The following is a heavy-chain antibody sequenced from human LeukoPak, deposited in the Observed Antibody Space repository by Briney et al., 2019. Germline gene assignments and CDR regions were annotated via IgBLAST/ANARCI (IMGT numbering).Heavy chain of an antibody. Sequence: PGGSLRLSCAASGFTFSFYAMSWVRQAPGKGLEWVSAISGGGDGTYYADSVKGRFTISRDNAKNSLYLKMNSLRAEDTAVYYCARVLSPNYYDSSGYVYWGQGTLVTVSS. V-gene: IGHV3-23*01. CDR3: ARVLSPNYYDSSGYVY. J-gene: IGHJ4*02. CDR2: ISGGGDGT. D-gene: IGHD3-22*01. CDR1: GFTFSFYA.